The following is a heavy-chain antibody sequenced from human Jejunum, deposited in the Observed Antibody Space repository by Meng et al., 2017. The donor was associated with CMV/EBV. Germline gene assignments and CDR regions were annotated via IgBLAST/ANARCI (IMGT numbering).Heavy chain of an antibody. J-gene: IGHJ4*02. V-gene: IGHV4-39*07. CDR1: GDSIISRSGTYY. Sequence: SGDSIISRSGTYYWAWIRQSPEKGLEWLGSIPYSGNTYYNPSLKSRVTISMDTSKNQFSLRLTSVTAADTAMYYCARDRDDNWGNFDSWGQGTLVTVSS. CDR3: ARDRDDNWGNFDS. CDR2: IPYSGNT. D-gene: IGHD7-27*01.